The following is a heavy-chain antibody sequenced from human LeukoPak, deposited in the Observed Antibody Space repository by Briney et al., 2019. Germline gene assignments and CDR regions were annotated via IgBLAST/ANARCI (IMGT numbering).Heavy chain of an antibody. CDR3: AKGTVVVISGNAFDI. CDR1: GFTFSDYY. V-gene: IGHV3-11*01. CDR2: ISSSGSTI. J-gene: IGHJ3*02. Sequence: GGSLRLSCAASGFTFSDYYMSWIRQAPGKGLEWVSYISSSGSTIYYADSVKGRFTISRDNSKNSLYLQMNSLRAEDTAVYYCAKGTVVVISGNAFDIWGQGTMVTVSS. D-gene: IGHD3-22*01.